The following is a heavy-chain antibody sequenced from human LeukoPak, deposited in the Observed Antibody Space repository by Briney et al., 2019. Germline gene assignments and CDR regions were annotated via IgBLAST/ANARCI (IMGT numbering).Heavy chain of an antibody. CDR2: IKTDGSDR. Sequence: GGSLRLSCVVSGFRFSNYWMHWVRKAPGKGLVWVSGIKTDGSDRRYADFVTGRFTISRDNAKNTLFLQMNSLRAEDTAVYYCIRDFLTVTTNDYWGQGTLVTVSS. CDR3: IRDFLTVTTNDY. D-gene: IGHD4-11*01. J-gene: IGHJ4*02. V-gene: IGHV3-74*01. CDR1: GFRFSNYW.